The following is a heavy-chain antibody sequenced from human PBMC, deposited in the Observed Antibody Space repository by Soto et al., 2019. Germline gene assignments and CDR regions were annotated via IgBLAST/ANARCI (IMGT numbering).Heavy chain of an antibody. CDR1: GFTVSSNY. V-gene: IGHV3-66*01. CDR3: ARAPSWTAGPFDY. D-gene: IGHD6-25*01. J-gene: IGHJ4*02. Sequence: PGGSLRLSCAASGFTVSSNYMSWVRQAPGKGPEWVSVTYSGGSTNYADSVKGRFTISRDNSKNTLYLQMNSLRAEDTAVYYCARAPSWTAGPFDYWGQGTLVTVSS. CDR2: TYSGGST.